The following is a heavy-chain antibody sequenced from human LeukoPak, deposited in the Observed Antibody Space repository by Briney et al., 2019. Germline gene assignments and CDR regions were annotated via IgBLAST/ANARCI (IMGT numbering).Heavy chain of an antibody. D-gene: IGHD6-19*01. CDR1: GGSISSYY. V-gene: IGHV4-59*01. Sequence: SETLSLTCTVSGGSISSYYWSRIRQPPGKGLEWIGYIYYSGSTNYNPSLKSRVTISVDTSKNQFSLKLSSVTAADTAVYYCARAAGYSSGYFDYWGQGTLVTVSS. CDR2: IYYSGST. CDR3: ARAAGYSSGYFDY. J-gene: IGHJ4*02.